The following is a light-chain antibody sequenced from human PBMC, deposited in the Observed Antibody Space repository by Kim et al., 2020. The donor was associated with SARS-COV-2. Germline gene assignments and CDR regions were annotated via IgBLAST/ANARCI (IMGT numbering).Light chain of an antibody. CDR1: HHITHY. CDR2: SAS. V-gene: IGKV1-16*02. Sequence: SVGDTVTITCRTSHHITHYLASFQQTPGKAPQPLIFSASTLHSGVPSHFSGSGSGTDFTLTISGLQPEHYATYYCQQYKDYPLTFGGGTKVEIK. CDR3: QQYKDYPLT. J-gene: IGKJ4*01.